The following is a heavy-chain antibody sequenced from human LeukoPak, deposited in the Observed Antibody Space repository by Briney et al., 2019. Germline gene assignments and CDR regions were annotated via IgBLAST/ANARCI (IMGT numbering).Heavy chain of an antibody. CDR1: GXTFSGYA. CDR3: AKGVDYGAYYYFDY. CDR2: ISGSDGST. Sequence: GGSLRLSCAASGXTFSGYAMTWVRQAPGKGLEWVSAISGSDGSTYYADSVKGRFTISRDNSKNTLYLQMDSLRAEDTAIYYCAKGVDYGAYYYFDYWGQGTLVTVSS. J-gene: IGHJ4*02. V-gene: IGHV3-23*01. D-gene: IGHD4-17*01.